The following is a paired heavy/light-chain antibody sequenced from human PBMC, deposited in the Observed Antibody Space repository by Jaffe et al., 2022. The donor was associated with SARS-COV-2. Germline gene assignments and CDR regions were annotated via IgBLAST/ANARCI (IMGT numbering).Heavy chain of an antibody. D-gene: IGHD2-2*01. CDR1: GFTFSTYA. V-gene: IGHV3-23*01. CDR3: ARYPSSTWNWFDP. Sequence: EVQLLESGGGLVQPGGSLRLSCTASGFTFSTYAMTWVRQAPGKGLEWVSTITGSGGSTYYADSVKGRFTISRDNSINTLYLQMNSLGADDTAVYYCARYPSSTWNWFDPWGQGTQVTVSS. J-gene: IGHJ5*02. CDR2: ITGSGGST.
Light chain of an antibody. J-gene: IGKJ3*01. CDR2: WAS. CDR1: QSVLYSSNNKNY. CDR3: QQYYSTPVT. V-gene: IGKV4-1*01. Sequence: DIVMTQSPDSLAVSLGERATINCQSSQSVLYSSNNKNYLAWYQQKPGQPPKLLIHWASTRESGVPDRFSGSGSGTDFTLTISSLQAEDVAVYYCQQYYSTPVTFGPGTKVDLK.